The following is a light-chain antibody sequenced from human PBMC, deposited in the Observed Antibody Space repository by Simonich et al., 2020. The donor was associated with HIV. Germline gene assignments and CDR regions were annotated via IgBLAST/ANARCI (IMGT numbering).Light chain of an antibody. CDR2: AAS. J-gene: IGKJ5*01. Sequence: DIQMTQSPSTLSASVGDRVTITCRASRSIVTWLAWYQQKPGRAPKLLIYAASSLQSGVPSRFTGSGSGTDFTLTITNLQPEDSATYYCQQANSFPITFGQGTRLEI. CDR3: QQANSFPIT. CDR1: RSIVTW. V-gene: IGKV1-12*01.